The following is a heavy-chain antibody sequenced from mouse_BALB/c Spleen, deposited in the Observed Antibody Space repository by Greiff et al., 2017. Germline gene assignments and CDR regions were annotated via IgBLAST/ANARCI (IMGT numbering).Heavy chain of an antibody. V-gene: IGHV5-9-4*01. CDR1: GFTFSSYA. J-gene: IGHJ2*01. CDR2: ISSGGSYT. Sequence: EVMLVESGGGLVKPGGSLKLSCAASGFTFSSYAMSWVRQSPEKRLEWVAEISSGGSYTYYPDTVTGRFTISRDNAKNTLYLEMSSLRSEDTAMYYCARETTVVATEPGYFDYWGQGTTLTVSS. CDR3: ARETTVVATEPGYFDY. D-gene: IGHD1-1*01.